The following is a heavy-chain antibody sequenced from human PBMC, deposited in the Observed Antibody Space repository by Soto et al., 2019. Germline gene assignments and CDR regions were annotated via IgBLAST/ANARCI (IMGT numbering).Heavy chain of an antibody. Sequence: GSLRLSCAASGFIVSMYWMHWVRQVPGKGPEWVSRINDDGISTNYADSVKGRFTISRDNAKNTLYLQMNALRVEDTAVYYCTRGPRSTSTGTGAFWGQGTLVTVSS. CDR3: TRGPRSTSTGTGAF. CDR2: INDDGIST. V-gene: IGHV3-74*01. CDR1: GFIVSMYW. D-gene: IGHD1-1*01. J-gene: IGHJ4*02.